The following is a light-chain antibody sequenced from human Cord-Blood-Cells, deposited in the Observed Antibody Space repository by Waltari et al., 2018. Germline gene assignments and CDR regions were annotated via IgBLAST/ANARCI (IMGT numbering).Light chain of an antibody. CDR2: DVS. J-gene: IGLJ3*02. CDR1: SSEGGGYNY. CDR3: SSYTSSSTLV. Sequence: QSALTQPAPGPGSPGQSTTISCTGSSSEGGGYNYVSSYQQHPGKAPKVMIYDVSNGPGGVSKRLAGLKSGNTASLTSSGLQAGDEADYYCSSYTSSSTLVFGGGTNLTVL. V-gene: IGLV2-14*01.